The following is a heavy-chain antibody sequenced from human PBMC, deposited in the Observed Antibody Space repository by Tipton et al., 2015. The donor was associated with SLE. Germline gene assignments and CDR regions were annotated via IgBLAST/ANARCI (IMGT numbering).Heavy chain of an antibody. CDR3: AKDGGSSWYADY. Sequence: LSLTCTVSGGSISSHYWSWIRQPPGKGLEWVSSISSSSSYIYYADSVKGRFTISRDNAKNSLYLQMNSLRAEDTAVYYCAKDGGSSWYADYWGQGTLVTVSS. V-gene: IGHV3-21*04. CDR2: ISSSSSYI. D-gene: IGHD6-13*01. J-gene: IGHJ4*02. CDR1: GGSISSHY.